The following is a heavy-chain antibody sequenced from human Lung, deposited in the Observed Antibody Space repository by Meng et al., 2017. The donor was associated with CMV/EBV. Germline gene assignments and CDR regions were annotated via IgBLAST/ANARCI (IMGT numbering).Heavy chain of an antibody. V-gene: IGHV3-48*03. J-gene: IGHJ4*02. CDR1: GFTFSSYE. CDR2: ISSSGSTI. Sequence: LSLTCXASGFTFSSYEMNWVRQAPGKGLEWVSYISSSGSTIHYADSVKGRFTISRDNAKESLYLQMNSLRAEDTAIYYCARDTGWDLHPYYFDYWGQGTLVTVSS. D-gene: IGHD3-16*01. CDR3: ARDTGWDLHPYYFDY.